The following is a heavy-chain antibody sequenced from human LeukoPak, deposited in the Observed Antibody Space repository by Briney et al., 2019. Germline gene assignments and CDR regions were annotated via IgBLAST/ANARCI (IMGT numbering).Heavy chain of an antibody. Sequence: TGGSLRLSCAASGFTFSSYWMHWVRQAPGKGLMWVARINGDGTSTTYADSVKGRFTFSRDNAKKALYLQMNSLGAEDTAVYYCAVKGGYNDWDAPFDYWGQGTLVTVSS. D-gene: IGHD5-12*01. CDR1: GFTFSSYW. CDR3: AVKGGYNDWDAPFDY. CDR2: INGDGTST. J-gene: IGHJ4*02. V-gene: IGHV3-74*01.